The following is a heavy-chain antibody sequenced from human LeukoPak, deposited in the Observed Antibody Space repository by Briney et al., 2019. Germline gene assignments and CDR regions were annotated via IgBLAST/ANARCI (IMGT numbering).Heavy chain of an antibody. CDR2: ISYDGSTK. J-gene: IGHJ6*02. V-gene: IGHV3-30-3*01. CDR3: ARSRPDSSGWSRDGMDV. CDR1: GFSFSIYS. Sequence: GGSLRLSCAASGFSFSIYSMHWVRQAPGKGLEWMAVISYDGSTKFYADSVKGRFTISRDSSNNTVYLQMRSLRPEDTAVYYCARSRPDSSGWSRDGMDVWGQGTTVTVSS. D-gene: IGHD6-19*01.